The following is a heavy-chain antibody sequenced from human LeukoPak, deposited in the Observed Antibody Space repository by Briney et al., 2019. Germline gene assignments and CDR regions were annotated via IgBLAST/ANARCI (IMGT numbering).Heavy chain of an antibody. D-gene: IGHD3-3*01. CDR1: GASISSGSYY. J-gene: IGHJ4*02. CDR3: ARQTGVGLFILP. V-gene: IGHV4-61*02. CDR2: IYSSGNT. Sequence: NSSGTLSLTCTVSGASISSGSYYWSWIRQPAGKGLEWIGRIYSSGNTNYNPSLKSRVTISVDKSKNQFSLKLSSVTAADTAVYYCARQTGVGLFILPGGQGTLVTVSS.